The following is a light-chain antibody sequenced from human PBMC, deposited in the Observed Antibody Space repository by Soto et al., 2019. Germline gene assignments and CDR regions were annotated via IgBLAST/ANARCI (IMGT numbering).Light chain of an antibody. Sequence: EIVLTQSPGTLSFSPGEGATLSCRASQSVGKNYLAWYQHKSGQAPRLLIHGASNRATGIPARFSGSGSGTDFTLTISRLEPEDFVAYYCQQYATDPLTFGGGTKVDIK. CDR2: GAS. V-gene: IGKV3-20*01. J-gene: IGKJ4*01. CDR1: QSVGKNY. CDR3: QQYATDPLT.